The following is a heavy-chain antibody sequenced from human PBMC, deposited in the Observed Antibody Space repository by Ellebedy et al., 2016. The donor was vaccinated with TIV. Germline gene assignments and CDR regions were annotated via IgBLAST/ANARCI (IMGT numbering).Heavy chain of an antibody. D-gene: IGHD5-18*01. J-gene: IGHJ4*02. CDR1: GLTFSSHA. V-gene: IGHV3-23*01. CDR3: ATRPGEGIQLWGGFDY. CDR2: ITESGGNT. Sequence: GESLKISCAASGLTFSSHAMSWVRQAPGKGLEWVSSITESGGNTYYADSVKGRFTISRDNSKNTLYLQMDSLRVEDTAVYYCATRPGEGIQLWGGFDYWGQGTVVTVSS.